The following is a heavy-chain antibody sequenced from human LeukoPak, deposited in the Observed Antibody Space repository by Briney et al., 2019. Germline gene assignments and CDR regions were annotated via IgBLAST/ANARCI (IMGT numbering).Heavy chain of an antibody. Sequence: GGSLRLSCAASELSVSTNCMTWVRQAPGKGLEWVSFIYSDGSTYYADSVRGRSTISRDNSKNTVYLQMNSLRAEDTAVYYCARRAGIYSHPYDYWGQGTLVTVSS. CDR2: IYSDGST. CDR3: ARRAGIYSHPYDY. CDR1: ELSVSTNC. V-gene: IGHV3-53*01. J-gene: IGHJ4*02. D-gene: IGHD1-14*01.